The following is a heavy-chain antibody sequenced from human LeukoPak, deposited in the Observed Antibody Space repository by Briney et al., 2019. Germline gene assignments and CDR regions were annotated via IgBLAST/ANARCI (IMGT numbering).Heavy chain of an antibody. CDR1: GFTFSSYA. D-gene: IGHD6-19*01. CDR3: ARLPSTISIAVAATAY. V-gene: IGHV3-30-3*01. Sequence: HPGGSLRLSCAASGFTFSSYAMHWVRQAPGKGLEWVAVISYDGSNKYYADSVKGRFTISRDNSKNTLYLQMNSLRAEDTAVYYCARLPSTISIAVAATAYWGQGTLVTVSS. J-gene: IGHJ4*02. CDR2: ISYDGSNK.